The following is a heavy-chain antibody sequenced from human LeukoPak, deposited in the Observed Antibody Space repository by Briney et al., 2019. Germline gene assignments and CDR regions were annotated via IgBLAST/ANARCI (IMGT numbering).Heavy chain of an antibody. CDR1: GGSLSTFY. CDR3: TRSPPPGATAYGVVDL. Sequence: SETLSLTCTVAGGSLSTFYWSWIRQPPGKGLEWIGEINHSGSTNYNPSLKSRVTISVDTSKNQFSLKLRSVTAADTAVYYCTRSPPPGATAYGVVDLWGQGTLVTVSS. CDR2: INHSGST. D-gene: IGHD3-16*01. V-gene: IGHV4-34*01. J-gene: IGHJ4*02.